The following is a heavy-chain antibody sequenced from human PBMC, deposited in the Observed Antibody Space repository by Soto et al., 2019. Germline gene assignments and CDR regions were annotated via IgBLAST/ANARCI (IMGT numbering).Heavy chain of an antibody. Sequence: GESLKISCKGSGYSFTSYWIGWVRQMPGKGLEWMGIFDPADSDTRYSPSFQGQVTISADKSISTAYLQWSSLKASDTAMYYCARHGIGNSSSFSFYAMDVWGQGNPVTVS. V-gene: IGHV5-51*01. J-gene: IGHJ6*02. CDR1: GYSFTSYW. CDR2: FDPADSDT. CDR3: ARHGIGNSSSFSFYAMDV. D-gene: IGHD1-1*01.